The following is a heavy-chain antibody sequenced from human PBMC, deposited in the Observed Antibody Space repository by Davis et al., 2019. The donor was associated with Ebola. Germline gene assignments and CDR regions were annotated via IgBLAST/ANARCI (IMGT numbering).Heavy chain of an antibody. CDR3: VAAMAMRLAR. J-gene: IGHJ3*01. V-gene: IGHV3-48*03. CDR1: TFAFRDTE. CDR2: ISHSGETI. D-gene: IGHD5-24*01. Sequence: PGGSLRLSCAASTFAFRDTEMNWVRQSPGRGLEWVSYISHSGETIYYADSVKGRFIISRDNARDSLYLHMNGLRVDDTAIYYCVAAMAMRLARWGQGTMVTVSS.